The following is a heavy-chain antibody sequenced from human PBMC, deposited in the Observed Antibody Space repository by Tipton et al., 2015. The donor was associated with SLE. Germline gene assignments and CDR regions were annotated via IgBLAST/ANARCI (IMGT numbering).Heavy chain of an antibody. CDR3: QRTLSFLGRSRQADDF. Sequence: TLSLTCTVSGASVSSSNSNWGWIRQPPGKRLEWIGSVYFSGITFYSPSLQSRVTISVDRSKNQFSLKLTSVTAADTAVYYCQRTLSFLGRSRQADDFWGQGTLVTVSS. CDR1: GASVSSSNSN. D-gene: IGHD3/OR15-3a*01. V-gene: IGHV4-39*07. J-gene: IGHJ4*02. CDR2: VYFSGIT.